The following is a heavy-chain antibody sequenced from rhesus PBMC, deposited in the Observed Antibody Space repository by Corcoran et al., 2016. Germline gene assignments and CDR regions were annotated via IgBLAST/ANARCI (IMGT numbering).Heavy chain of an antibody. CDR3: AREGVRGHFDY. Sequence: QLQLQESGPGLVKPSETLSLTCAVSGYSISSGYGWSWIRQPPGKGLEWIWYISYSGSTSYNPSLQSRVTISRDTSKNQFSLKLSSVTAADTAVYYCAREGVRGHFDYWGQGVLVTVSS. CDR2: ISYSGST. D-gene: IGHD1-44*02. V-gene: IGHV4-122*02. J-gene: IGHJ4*01. CDR1: GYSISSGYG.